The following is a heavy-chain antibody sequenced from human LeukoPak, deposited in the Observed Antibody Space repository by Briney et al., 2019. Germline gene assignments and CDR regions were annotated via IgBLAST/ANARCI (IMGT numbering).Heavy chain of an antibody. CDR3: ANGNRCTSPNCLGYYYFYMDV. CDR1: GFTFSSYA. CDR2: FSGSGGTT. D-gene: IGHD2-8*01. V-gene: IGHV3-23*01. J-gene: IGHJ6*03. Sequence: GGSLRLSCAASGFTFSSYAMNWVRQAPGRGLEWVSGFSGSGGTTYYADSVKGRFTISRDNSKNTLYLQMNSLRAEDTAVYYCANGNRCTSPNCLGYYYFYMDVWGKGTTVTASS.